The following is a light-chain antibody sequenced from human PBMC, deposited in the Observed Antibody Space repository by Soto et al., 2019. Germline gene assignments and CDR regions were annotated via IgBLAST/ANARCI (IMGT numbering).Light chain of an antibody. CDR1: QGIRND. CDR3: LQDYNYPLT. J-gene: IGKJ3*01. V-gene: IGKV1-6*01. Sequence: NQMSPPPSPLHSNIGDRVTITCRASQGIRNDLGWYQQKPGKAPKLLIYAASSLQSGVPSRFSGSGSGTDFTLTLSSLQPEDFATYYCLQDYNYPLTFGPGTKVDIK. CDR2: AAS.